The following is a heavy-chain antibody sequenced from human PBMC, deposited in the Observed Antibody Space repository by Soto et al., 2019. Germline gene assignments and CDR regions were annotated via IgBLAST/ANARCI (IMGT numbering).Heavy chain of an antibody. CDR2: VSGDGYAS. CDR3: ARVGCSSIWCVTQFDN. CDR1: GFTFSSNA. J-gene: IGHJ4*02. Sequence: PGGSLRLSFAGSGFTFSSNAMSWVRQAPGKGLEWVSSVSGDGYASDYADSMKGRFTISRDSSSSMLYLQMNNLKPEDSAIYYCARVGCSSIWCVTQFDNWGQGTLVTVSS. V-gene: IGHV3-23*01. D-gene: IGHD2-2*01.